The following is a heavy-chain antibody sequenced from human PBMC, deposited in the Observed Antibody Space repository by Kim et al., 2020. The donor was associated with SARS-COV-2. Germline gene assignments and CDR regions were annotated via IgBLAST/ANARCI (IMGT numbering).Heavy chain of an antibody. CDR3: ARGHAGTTGEGAFDI. J-gene: IGHJ3*02. D-gene: IGHD1-1*01. V-gene: IGHV3-74*01. Sequence: DSVEGRFSISKDNAKNTFYLQMSRLRGEDTAGYYCARGHAGTTGEGAFDIWGQGTMVTVSS.